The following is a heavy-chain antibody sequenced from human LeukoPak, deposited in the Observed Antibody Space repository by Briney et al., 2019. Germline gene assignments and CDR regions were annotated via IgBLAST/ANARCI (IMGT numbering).Heavy chain of an antibody. J-gene: IGHJ4*02. CDR3: ARQAYCSGGSCYVSYFDY. V-gene: IGHV4-61*01. Sequence: SETLSLTCTVSGGSVSSGSYYWSWIRQPPGRGLEWIAYIHYSGSAAYNPSLKSRVTISRDMSTNQFSLKMTSVTAADTAVYFCARQAYCSGGSCYVSYFDYWGQGTLVTVSS. CDR1: GGSVSSGSYY. D-gene: IGHD2-15*01. CDR2: IHYSGSA.